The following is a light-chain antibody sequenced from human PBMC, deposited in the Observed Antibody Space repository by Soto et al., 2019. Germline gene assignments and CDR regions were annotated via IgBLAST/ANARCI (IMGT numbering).Light chain of an antibody. CDR2: AAS. Sequence: AIQMTQSPSSLSASVGDRVTITCRASQGIRSDLGWYQQKPGKAPKLLIYAASSLQSGVPSRFSGSGSGTDFTLTISSLQPEDFGTYYCLQDYNYPRTFGQGTKVEIK. J-gene: IGKJ1*01. V-gene: IGKV1-6*01. CDR1: QGIRSD. CDR3: LQDYNYPRT.